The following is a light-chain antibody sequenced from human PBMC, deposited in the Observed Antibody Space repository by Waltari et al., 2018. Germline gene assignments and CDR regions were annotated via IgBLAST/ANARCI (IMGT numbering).Light chain of an antibody. CDR2: DPS. CDR3: QQYDNLLPLT. J-gene: IGKJ3*01. V-gene: IGKV1-33*01. Sequence: CQPGREMRKHVKWVQQTQGKARKLLVYDPSNLETGVPERFSCSGSGTDFTFTNSSLQPEAIGTYYCQQYDNLLPLTFGPGTKVEIK. CDR1: REMRKH.